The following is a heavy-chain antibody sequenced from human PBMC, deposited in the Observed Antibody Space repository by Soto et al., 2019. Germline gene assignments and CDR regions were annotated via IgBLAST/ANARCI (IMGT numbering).Heavy chain of an antibody. J-gene: IGHJ4*02. CDR2: IYQSGAT. Sequence: QVQLQESGPGLVKPLGTLSLTCDVSGGSISSTNWWAWVRQASGKGLEWIGEIYQSGATKYNPSLESRITISVDKSQNQFSLKLTPVTAADTAFYYCASGYSGYDYRVDYWGQGTLVTVSS. D-gene: IGHD5-12*01. V-gene: IGHV4-4*02. CDR1: GGSISSTNW. CDR3: ASGYSGYDYRVDY.